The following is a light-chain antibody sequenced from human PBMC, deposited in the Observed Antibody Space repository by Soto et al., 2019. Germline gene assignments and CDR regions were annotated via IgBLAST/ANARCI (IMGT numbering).Light chain of an antibody. CDR3: CSYAGSNTLV. CDR2: DVS. J-gene: IGLJ2*01. V-gene: IGLV2-11*01. CDR1: SSDVGGYNY. Sequence: QSALTQPRSVSGSPGQSVTFSCTGTSSDVGGYNYVSWYQQHPGKAPKVMIYDVSKRPSGVPDRISGSKSGNTASLTISGLQAADEADYYCCSYAGSNTLVFGGGTKLTVL.